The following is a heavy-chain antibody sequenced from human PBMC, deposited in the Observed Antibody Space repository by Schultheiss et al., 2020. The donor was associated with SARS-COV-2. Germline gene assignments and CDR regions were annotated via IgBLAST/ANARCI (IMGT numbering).Heavy chain of an antibody. CDR1: GGSFSGYY. J-gene: IGHJ3*02. CDR2: IYYSGST. D-gene: IGHD6-13*01. Sequence: SETLSLTCAVYGGSFSGYYWSWIRQPPGKGLEWIGYIYYSGSTNYNPSLKSRVTISVDTSKNQFSLKLRSVTAADTAVYYCARVLGYSISPVGAFDIWGQGTMVTVSS. V-gene: IGHV4-59*12. CDR3: ARVLGYSISPVGAFDI.